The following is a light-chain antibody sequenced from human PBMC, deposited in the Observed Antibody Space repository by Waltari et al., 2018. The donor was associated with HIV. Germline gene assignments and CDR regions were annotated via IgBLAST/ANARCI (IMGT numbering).Light chain of an antibody. V-gene: IGLV1-47*01. CDR1: SSNIGTNY. CDR2: RNK. J-gene: IGLJ2*01. Sequence: QSVLTQPPSASGTPGQRVTISCSGSSSNIGTNYVYWYQQLPGTAPKVVIYRNKHRPSVVPDRFSGSKSGTSASLAINGLRSEDEANYYCAVWDDTLRGVFGGGTKLTVL. CDR3: AVWDDTLRGV.